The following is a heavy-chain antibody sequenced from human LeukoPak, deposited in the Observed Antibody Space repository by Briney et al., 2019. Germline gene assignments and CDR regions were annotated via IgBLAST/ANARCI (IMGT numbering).Heavy chain of an antibody. J-gene: IGHJ4*02. Sequence: GGSLRLSCAASGFTFSSYAMSWVRQAPGKGLEWVSAISGSGGSTYYADSVKGRFTISRDNSKNTLYLQVNSLRAEDTAVYYCAKFTGAIAVAAYFDYWGQGTLVTVSS. CDR2: ISGSGGST. V-gene: IGHV3-23*01. CDR3: AKFTGAIAVAAYFDY. CDR1: GFTFSSYA. D-gene: IGHD6-19*01.